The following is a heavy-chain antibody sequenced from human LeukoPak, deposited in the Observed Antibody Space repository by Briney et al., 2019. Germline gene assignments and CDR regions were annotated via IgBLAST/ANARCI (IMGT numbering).Heavy chain of an antibody. J-gene: IGHJ4*02. V-gene: IGHV4-38-2*01. CDR3: ARPPVGGFDY. CDR2: IYHSGST. CDR1: GYSISSGHY. D-gene: IGHD1-26*01. Sequence: SETLSLTCDVSGYSISSGHYWGWIRQPPGKGLEWIGNIYHSGSTYYSPSLKSRVTISVDTSKNQFSLTLTSVTAADPAVYYCARPPVGGFDYWGQGTLVIVSS.